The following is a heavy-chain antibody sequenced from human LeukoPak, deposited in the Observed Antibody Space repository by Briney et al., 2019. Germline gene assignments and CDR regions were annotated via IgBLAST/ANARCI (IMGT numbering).Heavy chain of an antibody. CDR3: ARDKGWESYFDY. J-gene: IGHJ4*02. CDR2: ISSSSSYI. CDR1: GFTFSSYS. V-gene: IGHV3-21*01. D-gene: IGHD1-26*01. Sequence: AGGSLRLSCAASGFTFSSYSMNWVRQAPGKGLEWVSSISSSSSYIYYADSVKGRFTISRDNAKNSLYLQMNSLRAEDTAVYYCARDKGWESYFDYWGQGTLVTVSS.